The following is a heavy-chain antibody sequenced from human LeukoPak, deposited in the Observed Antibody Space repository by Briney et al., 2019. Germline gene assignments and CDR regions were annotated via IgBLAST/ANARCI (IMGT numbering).Heavy chain of an antibody. J-gene: IGHJ4*02. D-gene: IGHD6-13*01. CDR2: INPTGTGT. Sequence: GASVKVSCKASGYTFINNWMHWVRQAPGQGLEWIGLINPTGTGTLYAQKFQGRVTMTRDMSTSTDYMELSSLRSEDTAVYYCATEYSSSWYEVDFWGQGTLVTVSS. CDR1: GYTFINNW. CDR3: ATEYSSSWYEVDF. V-gene: IGHV1-46*01.